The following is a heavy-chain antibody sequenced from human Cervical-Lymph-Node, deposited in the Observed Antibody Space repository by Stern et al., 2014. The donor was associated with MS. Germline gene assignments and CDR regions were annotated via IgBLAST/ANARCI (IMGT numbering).Heavy chain of an antibody. D-gene: IGHD5-12*01. CDR1: GGTFNNHV. J-gene: IGHJ4*02. V-gene: IGHV1-69*06. CDR3: ANRDMGYTYGRHDS. CDR2: IVPLFGTP. Sequence: QLVQSGAEVKKPGSSVKVSCKASGGTFNNHVISWVRQARGQGLEWMGGIVPLFGTPDYARKFQGRVTISAANFSRAFHMVLSSLNREDTGIYYCANRDMGYTYGRHDSWGQGTLVTVS.